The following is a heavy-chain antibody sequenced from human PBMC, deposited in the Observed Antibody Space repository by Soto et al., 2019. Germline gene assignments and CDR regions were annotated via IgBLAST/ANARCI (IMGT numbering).Heavy chain of an antibody. CDR1: GGSLSSSSYY. CDR2: GYYSGST. J-gene: IGHJ4*02. CDR3: ASQHYYDSSGYYVVY. D-gene: IGHD3-22*01. V-gene: IGHV4-39*01. Sequence: PSETLSLTCTVSGGSLSSSSYYWGWIRQPPGKGLEWIGSGYYSGSTYYNPSLQSRVTISIDTSKNQFSLKLSSVTATDTAVYYCASQHYYDSSGYYVVYWGQGTLVTVSS.